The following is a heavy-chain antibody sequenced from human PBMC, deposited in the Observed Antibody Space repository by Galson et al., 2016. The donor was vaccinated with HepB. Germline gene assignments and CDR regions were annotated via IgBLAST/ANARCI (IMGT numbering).Heavy chain of an antibody. Sequence: SETLSLTCSVSGGYISSHYWSWIRQPPGKGLEWIAYISYSERSYSENTNYNPSLKNRVTISLDTSKNQFSLKLSSVTAADTAVYYCAREGGLGYYYGMDVWGQGTTVTVSS. CDR3: AREGGLGYYYGMDV. J-gene: IGHJ6*02. CDR2: ISYSERSYSENT. D-gene: IGHD3-16*01. CDR1: GGYISSHY. V-gene: IGHV4-59*11.